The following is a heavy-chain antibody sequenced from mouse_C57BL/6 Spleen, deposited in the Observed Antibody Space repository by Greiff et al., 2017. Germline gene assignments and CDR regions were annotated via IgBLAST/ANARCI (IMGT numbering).Heavy chain of an antibody. J-gene: IGHJ2*01. Sequence: QVQLQQSGAELVKPGASVKISCKASGYAFSSYWMNWVKQRPGKGLEWIGQIYPGDGDTNYNGKFKGKATLTADKSSSTAYMQLSSLTSEDSAVYFCARRSRGITTVVATDYFDYWGQGTTLTVSS. V-gene: IGHV1-80*01. CDR3: ARRSRGITTVVATDYFDY. CDR2: IYPGDGDT. D-gene: IGHD1-1*01. CDR1: GYAFSSYW.